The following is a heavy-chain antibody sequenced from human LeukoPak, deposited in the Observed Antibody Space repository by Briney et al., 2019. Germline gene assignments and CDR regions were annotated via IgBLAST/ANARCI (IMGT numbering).Heavy chain of an antibody. D-gene: IGHD1-14*01. CDR3: ARDPSASAGYFDF. Sequence: PSETLSLTCTVSGGSISSSSYYWGWIRQPPGKGLEWIGSIYYSGSTYYNPSLKSRVTISVDTSKNQFSLKLSSVTAADTAVYYCARDPSASAGYFDFWGQGILVTVSS. CDR1: GGSISSSSYY. CDR2: IYYSGST. V-gene: IGHV4-39*02. J-gene: IGHJ4*02.